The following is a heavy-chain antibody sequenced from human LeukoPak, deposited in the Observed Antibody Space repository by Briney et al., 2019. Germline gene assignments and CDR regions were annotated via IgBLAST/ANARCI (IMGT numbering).Heavy chain of an antibody. Sequence: QPGGSLRLSCGASEFTFSSYAMSWVRQARGKGLEWVSSISGSGESTYYADSVKGRLTICRDNSKNRLYLQMNYLRAEDTAVYCCAKESGYDSSGYHDYWGQGTLVTVSS. CDR1: EFTFSSYA. CDR3: AKESGYDSSGYHDY. J-gene: IGHJ4*02. D-gene: IGHD3-22*01. CDR2: ISGSGEST. V-gene: IGHV3-23*01.